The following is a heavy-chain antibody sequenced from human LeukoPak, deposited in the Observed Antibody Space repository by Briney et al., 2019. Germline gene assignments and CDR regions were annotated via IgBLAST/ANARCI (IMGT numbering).Heavy chain of an antibody. D-gene: IGHD5-24*01. Sequence: PGGSLRLSCAASGFTFSSYTMHWVRQAPGKGLEWVAVISYDGSNKCYADSVKGRFTISRDNSKNTLYLQMSSLRAEDTAVYYCAREMPTTETFDYWGQGTLVTVSS. CDR3: AREMPTTETFDY. CDR1: GFTFSSYT. J-gene: IGHJ4*02. V-gene: IGHV3-30*04. CDR2: ISYDGSNK.